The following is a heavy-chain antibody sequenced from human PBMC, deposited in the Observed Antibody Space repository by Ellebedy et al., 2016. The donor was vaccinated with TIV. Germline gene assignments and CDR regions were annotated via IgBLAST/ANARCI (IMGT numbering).Heavy chain of an antibody. V-gene: IGHV4-34*01. D-gene: IGHD5-24*01. CDR3: ARGVSAAWELPAV. Sequence: SETLSLXXVVNGASFSGYYWSWIRQSPGKGLEWIGEINYSGGTNYNPSVKSRVTMTIDTSKNQFSLELTSVTAADTAVYYCARGVSAAWELPAVWGQGTLVTVSS. CDR1: GASFSGYY. CDR2: INYSGGT. J-gene: IGHJ4*02.